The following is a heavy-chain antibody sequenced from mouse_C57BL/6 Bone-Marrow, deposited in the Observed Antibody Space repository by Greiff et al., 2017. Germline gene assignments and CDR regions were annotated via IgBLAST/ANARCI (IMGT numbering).Heavy chain of an antibody. J-gene: IGHJ4*01. V-gene: IGHV1-9*01. Sequence: VKLQQSGAELMKPGASVKLSCKATGYTFTGYWIEWVKQRPGHGLEWIGEILPGRGSTNYNEKFKGKATFTADTSSNTAYMQLSSLTTEDTAMYYCARARTVVAPFYAMDYWGQGTSVTVSS. CDR3: ARARTVVAPFYAMDY. CDR1: GYTFTGYW. CDR2: ILPGRGST. D-gene: IGHD1-1*01.